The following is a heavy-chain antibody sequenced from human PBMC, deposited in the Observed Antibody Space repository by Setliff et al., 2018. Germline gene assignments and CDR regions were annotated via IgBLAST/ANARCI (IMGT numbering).Heavy chain of an antibody. D-gene: IGHD6-6*01. CDR1: GGSISRSSYY. CDR2: VFYSGSA. Sequence: PSETLSLTCTVSGGSISRSSYYWGWVRQHPGKGLEWIGSVFYSGSAYYNPSLKSRVTVSVEPSKNQFSRKLTSVTAADTGVYYCARGRIAERPEAIDYWGQGTPVTVSS. CDR3: ARGRIAERPEAIDY. J-gene: IGHJ4*02. V-gene: IGHV4-39*01.